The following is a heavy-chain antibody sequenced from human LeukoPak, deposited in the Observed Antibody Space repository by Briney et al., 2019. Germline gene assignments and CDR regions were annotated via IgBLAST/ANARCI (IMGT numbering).Heavy chain of an antibody. J-gene: IGHJ4*02. CDR3: ARADNWNDLFDY. CDR2: INPSGGST. D-gene: IGHD1-20*01. V-gene: IGHV1-46*01. CDR1: GYTFTSYY. Sequence: ASVKVSCKASGYTFTSYYMHWVRQAPGQGLEWMGIINPSGGSTSYAQKFQGRVTMTRDMSTSTVYMELSSLRAEDTAVYYCARADNWNDLFDYWGQGTLVTISS.